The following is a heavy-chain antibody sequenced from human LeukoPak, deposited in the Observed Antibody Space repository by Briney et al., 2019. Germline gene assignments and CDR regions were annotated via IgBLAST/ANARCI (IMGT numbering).Heavy chain of an antibody. J-gene: IGHJ3*02. CDR3: ARDQGTYSTGTDAFDI. V-gene: IGHV1-2*04. Sequence: ASVKVSCKASGYTFSSYDINWVRQATGQGLEWMGWINPNSGGTNYAQKFQGWVTMTRDTSISTAYMELSRLRSDDTAVYYCARDQGTYSTGTDAFDIWGQGTMVTVSS. CDR1: GYTFSSYD. D-gene: IGHD1-26*01. CDR2: INPNSGGT.